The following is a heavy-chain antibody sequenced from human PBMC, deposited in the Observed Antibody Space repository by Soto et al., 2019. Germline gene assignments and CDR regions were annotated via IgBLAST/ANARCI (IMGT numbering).Heavy chain of an antibody. D-gene: IGHD3-3*01. CDR1: GFTFHTCT. J-gene: IGHJ5*02. CDR3: ARVSRDFWSGYPPSWFDP. Sequence: LRLSCTASGFTFHTCTMNWVRQAPGKGLEWVASISSSSSYIYYADSMEGRFTISRDNARNSLYLRLNSLRVEDTAVYYCARVSRDFWSGYPPSWFDPWGQGTLVTVSS. V-gene: IGHV3-21*01. CDR2: ISSSSSYI.